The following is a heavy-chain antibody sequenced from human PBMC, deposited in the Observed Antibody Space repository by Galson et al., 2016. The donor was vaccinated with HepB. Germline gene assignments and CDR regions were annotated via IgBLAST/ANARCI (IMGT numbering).Heavy chain of an antibody. D-gene: IGHD5-12*01. CDR2: TYYRSEWYN. CDR1: GDSVSSNSAT. CDR3: ARVRSGYSGYANPYYYGMDV. J-gene: IGHJ6*02. V-gene: IGHV6-1*01. Sequence: CAISGDSVSSNSATWNWIRQSPSRGLEWLGRTYYRSEWYNDYALSVKSRITINPDTSKNQFSLQLNSVTPEDTAVYYCARVRSGYSGYANPYYYGMDVWGQGTTVTVSS.